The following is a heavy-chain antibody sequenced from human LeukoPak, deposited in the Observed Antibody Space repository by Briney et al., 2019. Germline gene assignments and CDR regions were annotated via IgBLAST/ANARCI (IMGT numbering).Heavy chain of an antibody. Sequence: GGSLRLSCAAPGITFSNYNMNWVRQAPGKGLEWISSITSSSSYTFYADSVKGRFTISRDNAKNSLYLQMHSLRAEDTALYYCARVYELREEDYYYYYMDVWGKGTTVTVSS. J-gene: IGHJ6*03. V-gene: IGHV3-21*04. D-gene: IGHD5/OR15-5a*01. CDR2: ITSSSSYT. CDR1: GITFSNYN. CDR3: ARVYELREEDYYYYYMDV.